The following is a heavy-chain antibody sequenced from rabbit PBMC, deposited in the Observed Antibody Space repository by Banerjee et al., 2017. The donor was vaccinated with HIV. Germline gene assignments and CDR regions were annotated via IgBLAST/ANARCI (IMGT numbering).Heavy chain of an antibody. V-gene: IGHV1S40*01. J-gene: IGHJ4*01. D-gene: IGHD2-1*01. CDR3: ARGGGYGGYNL. CDR1: GFSFSSTYY. Sequence: QSLEESGGDLVKPGASLTLTCKASGFSFSSTYYMCWVRQAPGKGLEWIACIYAGSSGSTYYASWAKGRFTISKTSSTTVTLQMTSLTAADTATYFCARGGGYGGYNLWGPGTLVTVS. CDR2: IYAGSSGST.